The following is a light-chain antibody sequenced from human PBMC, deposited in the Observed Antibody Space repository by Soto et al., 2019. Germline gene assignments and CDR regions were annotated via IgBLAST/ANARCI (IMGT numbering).Light chain of an antibody. Sequence: QSVLTQPDSVSGSPGESITISCTGTSTDIGGYNYVSWYQQHPGKAPKLVIYDVSSRPSGVSSRFSGSKSAYTASLTISGLQAEDDAHYYCSSYRKYRTHEGFGTGAKVTVL. J-gene: IGLJ1*01. V-gene: IGLV2-14*03. CDR2: DVS. CDR3: SSYRKYRTHEG. CDR1: STDIGGYNY.